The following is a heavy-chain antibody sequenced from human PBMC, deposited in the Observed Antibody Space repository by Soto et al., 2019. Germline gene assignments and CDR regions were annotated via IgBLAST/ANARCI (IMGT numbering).Heavy chain of an antibody. V-gene: IGHV3-48*02. J-gene: IGHJ6*02. CDR3: ARDARDYYGSGSSYYYYGMDV. CDR1: GFTFSSYS. CDR2: ISSSSSTI. Sequence: PGGSLRLSCAASGFTFSSYSMNWVRQAPGKGLEWVSYISSSSSTIYYADSVKGRFTISRDNAKNSLYLQMNSLRDEDTAVYYCARDARDYYGSGSSYYYYGMDVWGQGTTVTVSS. D-gene: IGHD3-10*01.